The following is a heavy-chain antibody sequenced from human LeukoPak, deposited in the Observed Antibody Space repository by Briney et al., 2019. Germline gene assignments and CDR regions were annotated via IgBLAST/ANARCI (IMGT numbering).Heavy chain of an antibody. D-gene: IGHD3-10*01. CDR1: GRSLSSYY. CDR3: ARDKRVRFYYYGMDV. J-gene: IGHJ6*02. Sequence: KPSETLSLPCTVSGRSLSSYYWSWLRHPPGRGGEWIGYIYYSGSTNYNPSLKRRVTISVDTSKNQFSLKLSSVTAADTAVYYCARDKRVRFYYYGMDVWGQGTTVTVSS. CDR2: IYYSGST. V-gene: IGHV4-59*01.